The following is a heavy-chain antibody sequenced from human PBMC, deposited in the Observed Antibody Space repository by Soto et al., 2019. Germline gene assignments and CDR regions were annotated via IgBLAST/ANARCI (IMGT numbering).Heavy chain of an antibody. CDR1: VFTFSSYG. CDR2: ISGSGGST. CDR3: AKGLYSGSYFDY. Sequence: EVQLLESGGGLVQPGGSLRLSCAASVFTFSSYGMTWVRQAPGKGLEWVSTISGSGGSTYYADSVKGQFTISRYNSKNTLYLQMNSLRAEDTAVYYCAKGLYSGSYFDYWGQGTLVTVSS. D-gene: IGHD1-26*01. V-gene: IGHV3-23*01. J-gene: IGHJ4*02.